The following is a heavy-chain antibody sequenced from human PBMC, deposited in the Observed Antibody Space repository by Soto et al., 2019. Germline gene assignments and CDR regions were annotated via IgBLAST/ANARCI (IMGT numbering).Heavy chain of an antibody. Sequence: SVKVSCKASGGTFSSYTISWVRQAPGQGLEWMGRIIPILGIANYAQKFQGRVTITADKSTSTAYMELSSLRSEDTAVYYCASSSIAARPDYYYYMEVWGKGTSVTVSS. CDR3: ASSSIAARPDYYYYMEV. CDR2: IIPILGIA. V-gene: IGHV1-69*02. J-gene: IGHJ6*03. D-gene: IGHD6-6*01. CDR1: GGTFSSYT.